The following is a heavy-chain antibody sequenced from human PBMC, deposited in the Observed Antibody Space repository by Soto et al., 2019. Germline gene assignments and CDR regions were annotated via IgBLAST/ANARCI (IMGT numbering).Heavy chain of an antibody. V-gene: IGHV4-31*03. CDR1: GGSISSGGYY. D-gene: IGHD3-10*01. CDR3: ASYGSGSRLFDP. J-gene: IGHJ5*02. Sequence: SETLSLTCTVSGGSISSGGYYWSWIRQHPGKGLEWIGHIYYSGNTYYNPSLKSRGTISVDTSKNQFSLNLNSVTAADTAVYYCASYGSGSRLFDPWGQGTLVTVSS. CDR2: IYYSGNT.